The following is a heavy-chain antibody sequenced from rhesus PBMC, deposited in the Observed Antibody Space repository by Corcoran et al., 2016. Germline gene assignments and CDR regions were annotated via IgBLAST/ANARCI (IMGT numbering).Heavy chain of an antibody. V-gene: IGHV3-115*02. Sequence: EVQLAESGGGLVQPGGSLRLSCAASGFTFSGYEMHWVRQAPGKGLESFSVIGGDSSYTHYVDSVKGRFTISRNNAKNSLSLQMNSLRAEDTAVYYCARRYSWNNFYGLDSWGQGVVVTVSS. CDR1: GFTFSGYE. CDR2: IGGDSSYT. CDR3: ARRYSWNNFYGLDS. J-gene: IGHJ6*01. D-gene: IGHD1-20*01.